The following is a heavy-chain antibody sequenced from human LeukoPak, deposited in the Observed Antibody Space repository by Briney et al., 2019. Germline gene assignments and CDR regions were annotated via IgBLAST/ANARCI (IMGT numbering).Heavy chain of an antibody. Sequence: GGSLRLSCAASGFPFNAYWKTLVRQAPGQGLEWVANIRQDVDTKYYVDSGKGRFTISRDNAMNSLYLQRNSLRAEDTAIYYCARSLPYGTTWYGRSDFWGQGTLVTVSS. CDR1: GFPFNAYW. CDR2: IRQDVDTK. J-gene: IGHJ4*02. D-gene: IGHD6-13*01. CDR3: ARSLPYGTTWYGRSDF. V-gene: IGHV3-7*03.